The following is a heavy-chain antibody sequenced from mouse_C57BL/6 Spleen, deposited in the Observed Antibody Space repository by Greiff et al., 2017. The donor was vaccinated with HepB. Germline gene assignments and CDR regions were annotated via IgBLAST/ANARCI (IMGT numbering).Heavy chain of an antibody. Sequence: EVMLVESGGGLVKPGGSLKLSCAASGFTFSSYTMSWVRQTPEKRLEWVATISGGGGNTYYPDSVKGRFTISRDNAKNTLYLQMSSLRSEDTALYYCARHLVYYDYDGGYYYAMDYWGQGTSVTVSS. J-gene: IGHJ4*01. V-gene: IGHV5-9*01. CDR3: ARHLVYYDYDGGYYYAMDY. CDR2: ISGGGGNT. D-gene: IGHD2-4*01. CDR1: GFTFSSYT.